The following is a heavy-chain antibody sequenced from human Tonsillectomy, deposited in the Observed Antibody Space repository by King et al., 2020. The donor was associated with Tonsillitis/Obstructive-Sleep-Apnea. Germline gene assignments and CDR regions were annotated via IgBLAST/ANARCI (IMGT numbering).Heavy chain of an antibody. V-gene: IGHV3-33*01. D-gene: IGHD2-2*01. CDR1: CFTFSSDA. CDR2: LWYDGSNK. Sequence: HVQLVESGGGVVQPGRSLRLSCAASCFTFSSDAIHWVRQASGTGVEWVAVLWYDGSNKYYADSVMGRFTNSRDSSKNTLYLQMNSLRAEDTAVYYCAVGYCTSTSCFGLDYWGQGTLVTVSS. CDR3: AVGYCTSTSCFGLDY. J-gene: IGHJ4*02.